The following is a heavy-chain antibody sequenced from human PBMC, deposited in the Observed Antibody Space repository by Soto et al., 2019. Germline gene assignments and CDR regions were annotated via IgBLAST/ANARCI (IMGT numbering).Heavy chain of an antibody. CDR2: ISYDGSNK. Sequence: PGGSLRLSCAASGFTFSSYGMHWVRQAPGKGLEWVAVISYDGSNKYYADSGKGRFTISRDNSKNTLYLQMNSLRAEDTAVYYCANVPSGATQVAFDIWGQGTMVTVSS. CDR1: GFTFSSYG. V-gene: IGHV3-30*18. CDR3: ANVPSGATQVAFDI. D-gene: IGHD1-26*01. J-gene: IGHJ3*02.